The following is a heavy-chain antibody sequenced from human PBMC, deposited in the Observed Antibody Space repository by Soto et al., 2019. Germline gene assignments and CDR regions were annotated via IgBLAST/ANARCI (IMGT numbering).Heavy chain of an antibody. D-gene: IGHD2-2*01. CDR2: INSDGSST. Sequence: GGSLRLSCAASGFTFSSYWMHWVRQAPGKGLVWVSRINSDGSSTSYADSVKGRFTISRDNAKNTLYLQMNSLRAEDTAVYYCARGYCSSTSCYYYYYMDVWCKGTTVTVSS. J-gene: IGHJ6*03. CDR1: GFTFSSYW. CDR3: ARGYCSSTSCYYYYYMDV. V-gene: IGHV3-74*01.